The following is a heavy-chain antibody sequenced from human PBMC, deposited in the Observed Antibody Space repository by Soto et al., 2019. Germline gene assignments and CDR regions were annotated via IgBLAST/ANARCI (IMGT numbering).Heavy chain of an antibody. CDR3: ARDGYGGRRNWFAP. CDR1: GHSITAGGYY. V-gene: IGHV4-30-4*01. D-gene: IGHD4-17*01. J-gene: IGHJ5*02. Sequence: TLSLTCFVSGHSITAGGYYWSWIRHHPGKGLEWIGSFYSSGSIIYNPSLRSRVSISGDTSSNQFSMSLTSVTAADTARYYCARDGYGGRRNWFAPWGQGTLVTVSS. CDR2: FYSSGSI.